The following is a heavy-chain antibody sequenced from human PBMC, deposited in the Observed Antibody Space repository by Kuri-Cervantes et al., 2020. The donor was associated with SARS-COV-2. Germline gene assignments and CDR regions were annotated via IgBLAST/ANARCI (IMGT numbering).Heavy chain of an antibody. V-gene: IGHV4-61*01. CDR1: GDSVSNDNHY. CDR2: IHHSGHT. D-gene: IGHD3-10*01. Sequence: SETLSLTCTVSGDSVSNDNHYWTWIRQPPGKGLEWIAYIHHSGHTNYNPSLKSRVTITTDTSKNQFSLKLSSVTAADTAVYYCARVKGSIASVGEEWFDPWGQGTLVTVSS. J-gene: IGHJ5*02. CDR3: ARVKGSIASVGEEWFDP.